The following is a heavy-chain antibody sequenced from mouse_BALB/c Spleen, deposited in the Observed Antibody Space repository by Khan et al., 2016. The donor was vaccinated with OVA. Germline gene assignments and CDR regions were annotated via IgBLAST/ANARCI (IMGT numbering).Heavy chain of an antibody. D-gene: IGHD1-1*02. CDR2: IDPSTGYT. CDR3: ARRGLNGVFAY. CDR1: GYTFTTYW. V-gene: IGHV1-7*01. J-gene: IGHJ3*01. Sequence: QVQLQQSGAELAKPGASVKMSCKASGYTFTTYWMHWVKQRPGQGLEWIGYIDPSTGYTEYNQKFKDKATLTTDKSSSTAYMQLSSLTSEDSAVYWCARRGLNGVFAYWGQGTLVTVSA.